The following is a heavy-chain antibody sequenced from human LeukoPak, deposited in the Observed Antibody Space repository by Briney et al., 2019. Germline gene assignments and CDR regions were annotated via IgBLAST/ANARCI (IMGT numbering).Heavy chain of an antibody. D-gene: IGHD3-3*01. CDR3: ATTYYDFWSGYYMMAY. Sequence: GGSLRLSCAASGFTFSSYSMNWVRQAPGKGLEWVSYISSSSSTIYHADSVKGRFTISRDNAKNSLYLQMNSLRGEDTAVYYCATTYYDFWSGYYMMAYWGQGTLVTVSS. V-gene: IGHV3-48*01. CDR2: ISSSSSTI. J-gene: IGHJ4*02. CDR1: GFTFSSYS.